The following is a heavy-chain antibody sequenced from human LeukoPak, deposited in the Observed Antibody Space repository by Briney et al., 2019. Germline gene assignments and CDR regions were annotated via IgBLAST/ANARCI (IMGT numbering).Heavy chain of an antibody. CDR1: GFSFGTWS. V-gene: IGHV3-21*01. CDR2: ISHSSTYI. CDR3: ARENPPDY. J-gene: IGHJ4*02. Sequence: GGSLRLSCAASGFSFGTWSVNWVRQAPGKGLEWVSSISHSSTYIYYADSVKGRFTISRDNAKNSLYLQMNSLRAEDTAVYYCARENPPDYWGQGTLVTVSS.